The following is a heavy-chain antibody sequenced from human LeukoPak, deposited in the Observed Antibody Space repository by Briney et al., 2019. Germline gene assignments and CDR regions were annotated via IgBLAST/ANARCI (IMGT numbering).Heavy chain of an antibody. CDR3: ARRSYYDSSGIFDY. J-gene: IGHJ4*02. Sequence: PSETLSLTCTVSGGSISSSSYYWGWIRQPPGKGLEWIGSIYYSGSTCYNPSLKSRVTISVDTSKNQFSLKLSSVTAADTAVYYCARRSYYDSSGIFDYWGQGTLVTVSS. D-gene: IGHD3-22*01. CDR2: IYYSGST. V-gene: IGHV4-39*01. CDR1: GGSISSSSYY.